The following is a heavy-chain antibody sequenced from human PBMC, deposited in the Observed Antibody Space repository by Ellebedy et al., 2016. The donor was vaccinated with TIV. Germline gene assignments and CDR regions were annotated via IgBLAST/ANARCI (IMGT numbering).Heavy chain of an antibody. Sequence: GESLKISCAASGFTFSSYGMHWVRQAPGKGLEWVAVIWYDGSNKYYADSVKGRFTISRDNSKNTLYLQMNSLRAEDTAVYYCAREPVIYCSSTSCPPPDVWGKGTTVTVSS. J-gene: IGHJ6*04. D-gene: IGHD2-2*01. V-gene: IGHV3-33*01. CDR1: GFTFSSYG. CDR3: AREPVIYCSSTSCPPPDV. CDR2: IWYDGSNK.